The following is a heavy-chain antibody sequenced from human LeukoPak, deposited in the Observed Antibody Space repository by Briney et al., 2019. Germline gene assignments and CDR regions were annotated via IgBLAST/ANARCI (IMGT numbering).Heavy chain of an antibody. V-gene: IGHV1-2*02. CDR2: INPDSGGT. CDR3: ARVLIPYYDFWSGYQYNWFDP. Sequence: ASVKVSCKASGYTFNDYYMHWVRQAPGQGLEWIGRINPDSGGTDYAQKFQGRVTMTRDTSITTAYMDLSGLRSDDTAVYYCARVLIPYYDFWSGYQYNWFDPWGQGTLVTVSS. CDR1: GYTFNDYY. J-gene: IGHJ5*02. D-gene: IGHD3-3*01.